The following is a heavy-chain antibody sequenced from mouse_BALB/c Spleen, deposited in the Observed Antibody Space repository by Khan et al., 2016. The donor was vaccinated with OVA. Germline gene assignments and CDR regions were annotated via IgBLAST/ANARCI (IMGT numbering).Heavy chain of an antibody. D-gene: IGHD3-2*02. CDR3: AREEALYYFDY. Sequence: QVRLQQSGAELVRPGASVKLSCKTSGYTFTNYWIHWVKQRSGQGLEWIARIYPGTDNTYYNEKLKDKATLTAEKSSSTAYMQLSSLKSEDSSVYFCAREEALYYFDYWSQGTTLTVSS. V-gene: IGHV1-76*01. CDR1: GYTFTNYW. CDR2: IYPGTDNT. J-gene: IGHJ2*01.